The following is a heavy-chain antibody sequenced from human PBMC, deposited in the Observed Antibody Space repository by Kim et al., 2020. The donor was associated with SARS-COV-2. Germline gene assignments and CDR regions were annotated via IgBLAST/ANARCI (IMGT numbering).Heavy chain of an antibody. J-gene: IGHJ4*02. Sequence: YTPSLKSRVTISVDTSKNQFSLKLSSVTAADTAVYYCARVSPPPYGQVDYWGQGTLVTVSS. V-gene: IGHV4-59*01. D-gene: IGHD3-10*01. CDR3: ARVSPPPYGQVDY.